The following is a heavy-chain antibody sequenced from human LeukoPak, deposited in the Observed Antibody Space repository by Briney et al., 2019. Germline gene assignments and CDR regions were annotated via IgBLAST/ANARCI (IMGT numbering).Heavy chain of an antibody. Sequence: PGGSLRLSCVASGITFSSYSMNWVRQAPGKGLEWVSYISSFSGTINYADSVKGRFTISRDNAKNSLYLQMNSLRAEDTAVYYCARGYSSGEMDVWGKGTTVTISS. CDR1: GITFSSYS. CDR3: ARGYSSGEMDV. V-gene: IGHV3-48*01. CDR2: ISSFSGTI. J-gene: IGHJ6*04. D-gene: IGHD6-19*01.